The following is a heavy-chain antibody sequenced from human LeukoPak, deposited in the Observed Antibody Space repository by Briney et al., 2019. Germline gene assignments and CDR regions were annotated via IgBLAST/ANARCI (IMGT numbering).Heavy chain of an antibody. Sequence: PGRSLRLSCAASGFTFSDHYMDWVRQAPGKGLEWVGRSGNKAYSYTTEYAASVKGRFTISRDASKNSLYLQMNSLKTDDTAVYYCTRRPDCSGGSCFVDYWGQGTLVTVSS. CDR2: SGNKAYSYTT. J-gene: IGHJ4*02. D-gene: IGHD2-15*01. V-gene: IGHV3-72*01. CDR3: TRRPDCSGGSCFVDY. CDR1: GFTFSDHY.